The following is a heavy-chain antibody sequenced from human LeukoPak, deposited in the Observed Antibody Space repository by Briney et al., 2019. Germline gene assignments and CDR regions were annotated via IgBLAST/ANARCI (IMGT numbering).Heavy chain of an antibody. CDR3: ARSYAITMVRGVTSLSYDY. Sequence: ASVKVSCKASGYTFTGYYMHWVRQAPGQGLAWMGWINPNSGGTNYAQKFQGRVTMTRDTSISTAYMELSRLRSDDTAVYYCARSYAITMVRGVTSLSYDYWGQGTLVTVSS. J-gene: IGHJ4*02. D-gene: IGHD3-10*01. CDR1: GYTFTGYY. V-gene: IGHV1-2*02. CDR2: INPNSGGT.